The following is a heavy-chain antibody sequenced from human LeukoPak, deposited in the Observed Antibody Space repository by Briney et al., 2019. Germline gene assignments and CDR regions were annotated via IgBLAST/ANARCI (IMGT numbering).Heavy chain of an antibody. CDR2: IWYDGSNK. V-gene: IGHV3-33*06. Sequence: GRSLRLSCAASRFTFSSYGMHWVRQALGKGLERVAVIWYDGSNKYYADSLKGRFTLSRDNSKKTLYLQMNSLRAEDRAEYYCAKVLGYYYGSGSWDYWGEGTLVTVSS. J-gene: IGHJ4*02. D-gene: IGHD3-10*01. CDR3: AKVLGYYYGSGSWDY. CDR1: RFTFSSYG.